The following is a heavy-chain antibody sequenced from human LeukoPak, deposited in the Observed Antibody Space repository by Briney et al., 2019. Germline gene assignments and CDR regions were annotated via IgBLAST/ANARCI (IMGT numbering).Heavy chain of an antibody. CDR3: ARDHAYCGGDCYSQYFDY. D-gene: IGHD2-21*02. Sequence: GASVKVSCKASGYTFTSYGISWVRQAPGQGLEWMGWISACNGNTNYAQKLQGRVTMTTDTSTSTAYMELRSLRSDDTAVYYCARDHAYCGGDCYSQYFDYWGQGTLVTVSS. CDR2: ISACNGNT. CDR1: GYTFTSYG. V-gene: IGHV1-18*01. J-gene: IGHJ4*02.